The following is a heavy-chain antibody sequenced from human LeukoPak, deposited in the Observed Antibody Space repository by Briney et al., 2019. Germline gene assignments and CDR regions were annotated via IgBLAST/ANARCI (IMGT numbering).Heavy chain of an antibody. Sequence: SETLSLTCTVSGGSISSYYWNWIRQPPGKGLEWIGYIYYSGSTNYNPSLKSRVTISLNTSKNQFSLKLSSVTAADTAVYYWARKYSSSSGSWFDPWGQGTLVTVSS. V-gene: IGHV4-59*08. D-gene: IGHD6-6*01. J-gene: IGHJ5*02. CDR3: ARKYSSSSGSWFDP. CDR1: GGSISSYY. CDR2: IYYSGST.